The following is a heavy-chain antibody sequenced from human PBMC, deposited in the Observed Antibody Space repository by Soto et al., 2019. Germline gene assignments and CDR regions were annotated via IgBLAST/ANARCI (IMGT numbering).Heavy chain of an antibody. V-gene: IGHV3-7*01. CDR3: ARDRSEYRGGNCYPDFDL. CDR1: GFTFSSYW. D-gene: IGHD2-21*02. CDR2: IKQDGSEK. J-gene: IGHJ2*01. Sequence: EVQLVESGGGLVQPGGSLRLSCAASGFTFSSYWMTWVRQAPGKGLEWVANIKQDGSEKYYVDSVKGRFTISRDNAKNSLYLQMNSLRADDTAVYYCARDRSEYRGGNCYPDFDLWGRGTLVTVSS.